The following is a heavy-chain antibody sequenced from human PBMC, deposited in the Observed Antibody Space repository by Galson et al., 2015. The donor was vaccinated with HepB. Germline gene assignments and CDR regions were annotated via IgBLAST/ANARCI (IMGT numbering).Heavy chain of an antibody. CDR1: GYTLTELS. J-gene: IGHJ3*02. Sequence: SVKVSCKVSGYTLTELSMHWVRQAPGKGLEWMGGFDPEDGETIYAQKFQGRVTMTEDTSTDTAYMELSSLRSEDTAVYYCATEGYDILTGCSGGVAFDIWGQGIMVTVSS. D-gene: IGHD3-9*01. CDR3: ATEGYDILTGCSGGVAFDI. CDR2: FDPEDGET. V-gene: IGHV1-24*01.